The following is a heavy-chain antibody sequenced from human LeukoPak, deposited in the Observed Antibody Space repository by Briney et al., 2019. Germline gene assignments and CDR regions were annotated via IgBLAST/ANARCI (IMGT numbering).Heavy chain of an antibody. CDR2: IYTSGST. D-gene: IGHD3-10*01. CDR3: AREPYYYDSGSQNWFDP. V-gene: IGHV4-4*07. CDR1: GGSISSYY. Sequence: SETLSLTCTVSGGSISSYYWSWIRQPAGKGLEWIGRIYTSGSTNYNPSLKSRVTMSVDTSKNQFSLKLSSVTAADTAVYYCAREPYYYDSGSQNWFDPWGQGTLVTVSS. J-gene: IGHJ5*02.